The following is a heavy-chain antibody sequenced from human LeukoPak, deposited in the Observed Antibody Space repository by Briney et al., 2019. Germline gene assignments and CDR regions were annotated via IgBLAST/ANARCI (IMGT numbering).Heavy chain of an antibody. V-gene: IGHV5-51*01. Sequence: GGSLKSSCKGSGYSFSTSWIGCVRQMSAKSLGWMGIIYPADSDTRYSPSFQAQVTISVDQSISTASLQWSSLTASATAMYYCARQDPPSRREPHWYFDLSGRGTLVTASS. D-gene: IGHD1-26*01. J-gene: IGHJ2*01. CDR1: GYSFSTSW. CDR2: IYPADSDT. CDR3: ARQDPPSRREPHWYFDL.